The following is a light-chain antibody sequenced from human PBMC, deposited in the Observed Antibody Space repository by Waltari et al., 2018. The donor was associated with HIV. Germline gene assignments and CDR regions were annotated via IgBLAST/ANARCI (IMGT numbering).Light chain of an antibody. Sequence: SYELTQPPSVSVSPVQTARITCPGDAMPNHYASRYQQRAGPAPVLLRYKDTERPSGIPQRFSGSSSGTTVTLTISGVQAEDDADYYCQSADNSGSYSVVFGGGTKLSVL. CDR3: QSADNSGSYSVV. CDR2: KDT. V-gene: IGLV3-25*03. CDR1: AMPNHY. J-gene: IGLJ2*01.